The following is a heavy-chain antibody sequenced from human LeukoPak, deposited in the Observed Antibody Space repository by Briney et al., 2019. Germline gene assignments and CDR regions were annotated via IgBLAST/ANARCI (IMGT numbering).Heavy chain of an antibody. CDR1: GFTFSSYS. CDR3: ARDRVELGWGAFEI. D-gene: IGHD7-27*01. V-gene: IGHV3-21*01. Sequence: AGGSLRLSCAASGFTFSSYSMNWVRQAPGKGLEWVSFISSSSSYIYYADSVKGRFTISRDNAKNSLYLQMNSLRAEDTAVYYCARDRVELGWGAFEIWGQGTMVTVSS. J-gene: IGHJ3*02. CDR2: ISSSSSYI.